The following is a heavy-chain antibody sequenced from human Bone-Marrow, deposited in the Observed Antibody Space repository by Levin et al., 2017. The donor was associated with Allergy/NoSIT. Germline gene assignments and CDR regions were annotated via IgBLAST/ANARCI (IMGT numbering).Heavy chain of an antibody. J-gene: IGHJ1*01. CDR2: ISWNSGTI. CDR1: GFNFDNYA. V-gene: IGHV3-9*01. CDR3: AKAPGDATGKGYFQH. D-gene: IGHD1-1*01. Sequence: GGSLRLSCAASGFNFDNYAMHWVRLVPGKGLEWVSGISWNSGTIGYADSVKGRFTISRDSAKSSLYLEMNSLRAEDAALYYCAKAPGDATGKGYFQHWVQGTLVTLSS.